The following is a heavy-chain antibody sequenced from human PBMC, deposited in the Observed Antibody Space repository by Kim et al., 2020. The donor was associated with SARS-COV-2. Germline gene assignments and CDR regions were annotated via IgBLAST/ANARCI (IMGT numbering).Heavy chain of an antibody. Sequence: SETLSLTCTVSGGSISSSSYYWGWIRQPPGKGLEWIGSIYYSGSTYYNPSLKSRVTISVDTSKNQFSLKLSSVTAADTAVYYCASEAWSSGYGYDEDYWGQGTLVTVSS. D-gene: IGHD3-22*01. CDR2: IYYSGST. CDR3: ASEAWSSGYGYDEDY. CDR1: GGSISSSSYY. V-gene: IGHV4-39*01. J-gene: IGHJ4*02.